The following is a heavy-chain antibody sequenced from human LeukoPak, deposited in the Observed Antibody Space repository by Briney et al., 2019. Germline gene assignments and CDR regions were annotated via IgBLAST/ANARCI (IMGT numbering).Heavy chain of an antibody. V-gene: IGHV3-21*01. Sequence: PGGSLRLSCAASGFTFSNNFMSWVRQAPGKGLEWVSSVSRSGGSIYYADSVKGRFTISRDNAKNSLYLQMNSLRAEDTAVYYCARDLPARLLWDYTDVGGKGTTVTVSS. J-gene: IGHJ6*03. D-gene: IGHD3-10*01. CDR1: GFTFSNNF. CDR3: ARDLPARLLWDYTDV. CDR2: VSRSGGSI.